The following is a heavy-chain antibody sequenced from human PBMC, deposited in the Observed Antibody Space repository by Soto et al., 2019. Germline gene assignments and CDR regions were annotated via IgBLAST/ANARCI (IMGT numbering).Heavy chain of an antibody. D-gene: IGHD6-13*01. CDR2: FDPEDGET. CDR3: DYIAAADGWFAP. V-gene: IGHV1-24*01. J-gene: IGHJ5*02. CDR1: GYTLTELS. Sequence: ASVKVSCKVSGYTLTELSMHWVRQAPGKGLEWMGGFDPEDGETIYAQKFQGRVTMTEDTSTDTAYMELSSLRSEDTAVYYCDYIAAADGWFAPCGQGTLVTVSS.